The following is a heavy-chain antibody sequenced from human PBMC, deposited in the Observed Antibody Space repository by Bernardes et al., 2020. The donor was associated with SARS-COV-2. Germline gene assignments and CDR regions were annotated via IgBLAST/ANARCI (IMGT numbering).Heavy chain of an antibody. CDR3: ARDQGYSSSWYEGGTYFDY. CDR1: GFTFSSSW. V-gene: IGHV3-7*01. Sequence: GSLRLSCAASGFTFSSSWMSWVRQAPGKGLEWVATIKQDGSEKFYVDSVKGRFTISRDNAKNSLYLQMNSLRAEDTAVYYCARDQGYSSSWYEGGTYFDYWGQGTLVTVAS. D-gene: IGHD6-13*01. CDR2: IKQDGSEK. J-gene: IGHJ4*02.